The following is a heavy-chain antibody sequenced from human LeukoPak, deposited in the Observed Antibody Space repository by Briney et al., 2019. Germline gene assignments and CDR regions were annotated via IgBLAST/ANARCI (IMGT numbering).Heavy chain of an antibody. D-gene: IGHD2-15*01. CDR2: ISGSGGST. CDR3: AKDRGYRRDIVVVVAATSHYYGMDV. Sequence: GGSPRLSCAASGFTFSSYAMSWVRQAPGKGLEWVSAISGSGGSTYYADSVKGRFTLSRDNSKNTLYLQMNSLRAEDTAVYYCAKDRGYRRDIVVVVAATSHYYGMDVWGQGTTVTVSS. J-gene: IGHJ6*02. CDR1: GFTFSSYA. V-gene: IGHV3-23*01.